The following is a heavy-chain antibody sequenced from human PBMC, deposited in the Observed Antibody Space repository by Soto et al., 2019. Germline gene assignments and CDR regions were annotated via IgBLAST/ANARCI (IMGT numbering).Heavy chain of an antibody. CDR1: GYTFTSYA. D-gene: IGHD2-2*02. J-gene: IGHJ4*02. V-gene: IGHV1-3*01. CDR2: INAGNGNT. CDR3: AKSATVPAAIAY. Sequence: QVQLVQSGAEVKKPGASVKVSCKASGYTFTSYAMHWVRQAPGQRLEWMGWINAGNGNTKYSQKFQGRVTITRDTTASTAYMELSSLRSEDTAVYYCAKSATVPAAIAYWGQGTLVTVSS.